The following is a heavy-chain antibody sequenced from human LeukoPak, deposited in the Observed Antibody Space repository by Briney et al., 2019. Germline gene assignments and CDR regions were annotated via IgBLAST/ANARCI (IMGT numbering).Heavy chain of an antibody. CDR3: ARDPYCGGDSYSENWFDP. D-gene: IGHD2-21*02. J-gene: IGHJ5*02. Sequence: ASVKVSCKASGYTFISYGIRWERQAPGQWLEWMGWISAYNGNTNYAQKLQGRVTMTTDTSTSTAYMELRSLRSDDTAVYYCARDPYCGGDSYSENWFDPWGQGTLVTVSS. V-gene: IGHV1-18*01. CDR2: ISAYNGNT. CDR1: GYTFISYG.